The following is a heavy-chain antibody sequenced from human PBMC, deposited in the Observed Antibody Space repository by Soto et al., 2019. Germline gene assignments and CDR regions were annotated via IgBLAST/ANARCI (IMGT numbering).Heavy chain of an antibody. Sequence: QVQLHQWGAGLLKPSETLSLTCAVSGGSFSGYYWSWIRQSPGKGLEWIGEINHSGSTKHNPSLQSRVTISVDTSQNQCSLKLNSVTAADTAVYYCARANLLTGFYVVYFDVWGRGILVTVSS. J-gene: IGHJ2*01. D-gene: IGHD3-9*01. CDR3: ARANLLTGFYVVYFDV. V-gene: IGHV4-34*01. CDR2: INHSGST. CDR1: GGSFSGYY.